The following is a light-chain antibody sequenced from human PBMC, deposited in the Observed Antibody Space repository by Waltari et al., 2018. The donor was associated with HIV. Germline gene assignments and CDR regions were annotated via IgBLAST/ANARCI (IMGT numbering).Light chain of an antibody. CDR1: TNAVGYYNL. J-gene: IGLJ3*02. V-gene: IGLV2-23*02. Sequence: QSALTQPASVSGSPGQSITISCTGSTNAVGYYNLVSWYQQHPSKTPKLMLSEVTKRPSGDSHRFSGTKSGNMASLTISGLQSEDEADYYCCSYAGSGTWVFGGGTKVTVL. CDR3: CSYAGSGTWV. CDR2: EVT.